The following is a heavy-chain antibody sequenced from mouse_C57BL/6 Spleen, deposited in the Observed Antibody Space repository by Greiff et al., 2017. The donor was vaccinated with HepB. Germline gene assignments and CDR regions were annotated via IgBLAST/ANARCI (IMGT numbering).Heavy chain of an antibody. D-gene: IGHD3-2*02. CDR3: TLDSSGYGRTYYFDY. J-gene: IGHJ2*01. Sequence: QVQLKESGAELVRPGASVTLSCKASGYTFTDYEMHWVKQTPVHGLEWIGAIDPETGGTAYNQKFKGKAILTADKSSSTAYMELRSLTSEDSAVYYCTLDSSGYGRTYYFDYWGQGTTLTVSS. V-gene: IGHV1-15*01. CDR1: GYTFTDYE. CDR2: IDPETGGT.